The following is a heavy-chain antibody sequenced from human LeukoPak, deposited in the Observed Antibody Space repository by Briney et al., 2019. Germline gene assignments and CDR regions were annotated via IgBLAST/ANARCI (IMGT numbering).Heavy chain of an antibody. D-gene: IGHD6-13*01. V-gene: IGHV3-15*01. CDR3: ARAGIAAAGRGIDY. Sequence: GGSLRLSCAASGFNFNTAWMTWVRQAPGKGLEWVGRINNDGGTTHYAAPVKGRFTISRDNAKNSLYLQMNSLRAEDTAVYYCARAGIAAAGRGIDYWGQGTLVTVSS. CDR2: INNDGGTT. CDR1: GFNFNTAW. J-gene: IGHJ4*02.